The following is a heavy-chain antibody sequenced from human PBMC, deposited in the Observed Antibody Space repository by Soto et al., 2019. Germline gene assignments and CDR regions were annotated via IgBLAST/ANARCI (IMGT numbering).Heavy chain of an antibody. Sequence: SETLSLTCAVYGLSFSGYYWSWVRQPPGKGLEWIGEINHSGSTNYNTSLKSRVTISVDTSKNQFSLKLSSVTAADTAVYYCARVSADRGREYWGQGTLVTVSS. CDR3: ARVSADRGREY. CDR1: GLSFSGYY. J-gene: IGHJ4*02. CDR2: INHSGST. V-gene: IGHV4-34*01.